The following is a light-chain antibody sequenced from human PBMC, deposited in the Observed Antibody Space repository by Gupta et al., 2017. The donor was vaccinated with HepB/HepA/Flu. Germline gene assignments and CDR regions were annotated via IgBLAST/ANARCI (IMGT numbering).Light chain of an antibody. J-gene: IGKJ5*01. CDR2: STA. V-gene: IGKV1-39*01. CDR1: QSITNY. Sequence: IQMTQSPSSLSASVGDKVTITCRASQSITNYLNWYQHKTGKAPKLLIYSTATLQNEVPSRFSGSGSGTEFTLTISSLQPEDFATYYCQQCLATPITFGQGTRLEIK. CDR3: QQCLATPIT.